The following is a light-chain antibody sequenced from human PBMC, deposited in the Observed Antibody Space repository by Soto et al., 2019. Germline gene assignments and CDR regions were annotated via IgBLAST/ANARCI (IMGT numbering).Light chain of an antibody. CDR3: SSYTTSSTWV. CDR2: KVT. J-gene: IGLJ3*02. CDR1: SSDVGAYNY. Sequence: QSALTQPASVSGSPGQSITISCTGTSSDVGAYNYVSWYRQHPGKGPELIIYKVTDRPSGVSSRFSGSKSGNTASLTISGLQAEDEADYYCSSYTTSSTWVFGGGTMLTVL. V-gene: IGLV2-14*01.